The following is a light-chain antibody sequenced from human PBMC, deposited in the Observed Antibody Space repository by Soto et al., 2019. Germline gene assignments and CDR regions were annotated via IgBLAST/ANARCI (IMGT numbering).Light chain of an antibody. Sequence: VLTQPPSVSGAPGQRVTISCTGSSSNIGSGYDVHWYQQKPGQAPVLVIYYDNDRPSGIPGRFSGSNSGNTATLTISWVESGDEADYYCQVWHSGSGHVVFGGGTKLTVL. V-gene: IGLV3-21*04. CDR2: YDN. CDR3: QVWHSGSGHVV. CDR1: SNIGSGYD. J-gene: IGLJ2*01.